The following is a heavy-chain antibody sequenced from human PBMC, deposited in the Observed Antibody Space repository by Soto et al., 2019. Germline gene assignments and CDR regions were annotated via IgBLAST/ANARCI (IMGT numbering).Heavy chain of an antibody. Sequence: SEPLSDPSTVSYGSISDLGCCWSCIHQHPGKGLEWIGSIYYSGSTYYHPSLKRRVTISVDTAKNQFSLKLSSVTAAYTAVCNCARQTCSLGLDNWGEGPLVSVSS. V-gene: IGHV4-39*01. D-gene: IGHD3-10*02. CDR3: ARQTCSLGLDN. CDR1: YGSISDLGCC. CDR2: IYYSGST. J-gene: IGHJ4*01.